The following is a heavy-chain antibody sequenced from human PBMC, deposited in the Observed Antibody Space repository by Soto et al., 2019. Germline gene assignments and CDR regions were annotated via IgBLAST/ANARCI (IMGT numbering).Heavy chain of an antibody. CDR2: MSSDGGNT. CDR1: GFTFSDYT. CDR3: TKGGTVPFDY. Sequence: QVQLVESGGGVVQPGRSLRLSCAASGFTFSDYTMHWVRQAPGKELEWVALMSSDGGNTHYTDSVKGRFTISRDNSKNTTYLQMNGLRPEDTGVYYCTKGGTVPFDYWGQGSLVIVSA. D-gene: IGHD3-16*01. J-gene: IGHJ4*02. V-gene: IGHV3-30-3*01.